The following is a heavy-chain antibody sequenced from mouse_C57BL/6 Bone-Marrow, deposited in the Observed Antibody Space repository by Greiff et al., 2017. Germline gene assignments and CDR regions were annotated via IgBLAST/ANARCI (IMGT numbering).Heavy chain of an antibody. Sequence: VQLQQSVAELVRPGASVKLSCTASGFNIKNTYMHWVKQRPEQGLEWIGRIDPANGNTNYAPKFQGKATITADTSSNTAYLQLSSLTSEDPAIYYGARPYFYGSSWGFDVWGTGTTVTVSS. CDR2: IDPANGNT. CDR3: ARPYFYGSSWGFDV. D-gene: IGHD1-1*01. J-gene: IGHJ1*03. CDR1: GFNIKNTY. V-gene: IGHV14-3*01.